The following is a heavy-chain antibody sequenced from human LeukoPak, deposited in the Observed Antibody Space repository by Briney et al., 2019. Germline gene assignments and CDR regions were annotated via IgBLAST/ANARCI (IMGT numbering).Heavy chain of an antibody. V-gene: IGHV4-34*01. CDR3: ARVKRYFDWLASWFDP. D-gene: IGHD3-9*01. Sequence: SETLSLTCAVYGGSFSGYYWSWIRQPPGKGLEWIGEINHSGSTNYNPSLKSRVTISVDTSKNQFSLKLSSVTAADTAVYYCARVKRYFDWLASWFDPWGQGTLVTVSS. CDR2: INHSGST. CDR1: GGSFSGYY. J-gene: IGHJ5*02.